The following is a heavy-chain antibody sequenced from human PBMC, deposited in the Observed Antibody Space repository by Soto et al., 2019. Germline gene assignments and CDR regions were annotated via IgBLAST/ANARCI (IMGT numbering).Heavy chain of an antibody. CDR1: VGSISSYY. Sequence: SETLSLTCTFSVGSISSYYWSCIRHPPGKGLEWIGYIYYSGSTNYNPSLKSRVTISVDTSKNQFSLKLSSVTAADTAVYYCARSTPRANNNWLDPRGQGNRVTVS. D-gene: IGHD1-1*01. J-gene: IGHJ5*02. V-gene: IGHV4-59*01. CDR2: IYYSGST. CDR3: ARSTPRANNNWLDP.